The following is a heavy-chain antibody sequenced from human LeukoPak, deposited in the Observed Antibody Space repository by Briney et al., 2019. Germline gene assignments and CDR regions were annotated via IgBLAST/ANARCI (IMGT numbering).Heavy chain of an antibody. CDR2: INPTGSST. V-gene: IGHV1-46*01. CDR1: GYTFTNHY. J-gene: IGHJ6*02. CDR3: ARGTLVPGSYYYYGMDV. D-gene: IGHD3-10*01. Sequence: ASVKVSCKASGYTFTNHYMHWVRQAPGQGLEWMGLINPTGSSTNYAQKFRGRVTMTRDTSTTTVYMELSSLRSEDTAVYYCARGTLVPGSYYYYGMDVWGQGTTVTVSS.